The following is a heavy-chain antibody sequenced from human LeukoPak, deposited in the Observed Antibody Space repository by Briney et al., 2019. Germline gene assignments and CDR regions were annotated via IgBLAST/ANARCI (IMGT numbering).Heavy chain of an antibody. CDR1: GFTFRTYG. V-gene: IGHV3-33*01. CDR2: IWYDGSTK. D-gene: IGHD4-11*01. Sequence: GRSLRLSCAASGFTFRTYGMHWVRQAPGKGLEWVAIIWYDGSTKYYAESVKGRFTISRDNSKNMLYLQMNSLRAEDTAVYYCARVSDYSNYFDFWGQGTTVTVSS. J-gene: IGHJ4*03. CDR3: ARVSDYSNYFDF.